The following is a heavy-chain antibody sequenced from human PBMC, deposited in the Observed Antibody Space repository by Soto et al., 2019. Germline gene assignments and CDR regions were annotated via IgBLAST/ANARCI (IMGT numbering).Heavy chain of an antibody. CDR1: GFTFSDYY. D-gene: IGHD3-16*01. J-gene: IGHJ4*02. CDR3: ARLRYYDYIWGSIGFDY. CDR2: ISSSGSTI. V-gene: IGHV3-11*01. Sequence: GGSLRLSCAASGFTFSDYYMSWIRQAPGKGLEWVSYISSSGSTIYYADSVKGRFTISRDNAKNSLYLQMNSLRAEDTAVYYCARLRYYDYIWGSIGFDYWGQGTLVTVSS.